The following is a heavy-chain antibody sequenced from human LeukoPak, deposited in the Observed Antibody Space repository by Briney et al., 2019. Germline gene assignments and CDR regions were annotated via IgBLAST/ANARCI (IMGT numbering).Heavy chain of an antibody. CDR1: GFTFSSYS. CDR3: ARAPLGYCSGGSCYDLDY. D-gene: IGHD2-15*01. J-gene: IGHJ4*02. CDR2: ISSSSSYI. Sequence: PGGSLRLSCAASGFTFSSYSMNWVRQAPGKGLEWVSSISSSSSYIYYADSVKGRFTIYRDNAKNSLYLQMNSLRAEDPAVYYCARAPLGYCSGGSCYDLDYWGQGTLVTVSS. V-gene: IGHV3-21*01.